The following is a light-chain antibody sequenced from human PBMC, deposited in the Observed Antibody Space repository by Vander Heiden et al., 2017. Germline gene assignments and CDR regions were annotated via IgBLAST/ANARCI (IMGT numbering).Light chain of an antibody. Sequence: SSPTQPSSGSGYPGQSITISCAGTSSDVGNDNYVSWYQQHPGKAPKLVIYDVTNRPSGVSNRFSGAKSGNTASLTISGLQPEDEADYYCSSYTTSSTQVFGTGTKVTVL. V-gene: IGLV2-14*03. CDR3: SSYTTSSTQV. CDR2: DVT. J-gene: IGLJ1*01. CDR1: SSDVGNDNY.